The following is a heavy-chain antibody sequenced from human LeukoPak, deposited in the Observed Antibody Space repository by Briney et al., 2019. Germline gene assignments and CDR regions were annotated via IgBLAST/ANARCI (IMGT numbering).Heavy chain of an antibody. CDR1: GYTFTSYY. Sequence: ASVKVSCKASGYTFTSYYMHWVRQAPGQGLEWMGIINPSGGSTSYAQKFQGRVTMTRDMSTSTVYMELSSLRSEDTAVYYCAVAATRSYFDYWGQGTLVTVSS. D-gene: IGHD2-15*01. V-gene: IGHV1-46*01. J-gene: IGHJ4*02. CDR2: INPSGGST. CDR3: AVAATRSYFDY.